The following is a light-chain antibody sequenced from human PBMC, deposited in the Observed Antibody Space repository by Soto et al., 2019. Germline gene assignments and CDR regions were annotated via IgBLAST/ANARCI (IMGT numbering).Light chain of an antibody. CDR3: QSYDSSLSGWV. Sequence: QSALTQPPSVSGAPGQRVTISCTGSSSNIGAGYDVHWYQHLPGTAPKLVIYVNNNRPSGVLDRFSGSKSGTSASLAITGLQAEDEADYYCQSYDSSLSGWVFGGGTKVTVL. CDR2: VNN. CDR1: SSNIGAGYD. J-gene: IGLJ2*01. V-gene: IGLV1-40*01.